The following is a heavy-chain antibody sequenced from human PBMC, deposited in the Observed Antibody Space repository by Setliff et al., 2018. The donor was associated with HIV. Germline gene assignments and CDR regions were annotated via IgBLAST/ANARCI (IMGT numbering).Heavy chain of an antibody. CDR1: GFTFTNYY. V-gene: IGHV1-46*01. Sequence: ASVKVSCKASGFTFTNYYIHWVRQAPGQGLEWMGIFNPTGGSTGYAQKFQGRVTMTSDMSTSTVYMELSSLRSEDTAVYFCARARGTKDFDYWGQGTLVTVSS. J-gene: IGHJ4*02. CDR2: FNPTGGST. CDR3: ARARGTKDFDY. D-gene: IGHD1-7*01.